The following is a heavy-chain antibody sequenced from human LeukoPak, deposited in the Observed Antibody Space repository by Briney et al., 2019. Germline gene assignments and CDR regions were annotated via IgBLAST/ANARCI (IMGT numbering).Heavy chain of an antibody. CDR3: ARGVRTDAFDI. CDR1: GYTFTGYY. Sequence: ASVTVSCKASGYTFTGYYIHWVRQAPGQGLEWMGWINPNSGGTNYAQKFQGRVTMTRDMSTSTVYMELSSLRSEDTAVYYCARGVRTDAFDIWGQGTMVTVSS. D-gene: IGHD1-1*01. V-gene: IGHV1-2*02. CDR2: INPNSGGT. J-gene: IGHJ3*02.